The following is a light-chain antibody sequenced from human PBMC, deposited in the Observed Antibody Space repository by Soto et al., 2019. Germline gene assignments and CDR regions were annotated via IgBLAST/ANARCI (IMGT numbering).Light chain of an antibody. V-gene: IGKV3-11*01. Sequence: EIVLTQSPTTLSLSPGERATLSCRASQSVSSYFARYQQKPGQAPRLLIYDASTRAAGIPARFSGSGSGTDFTLTISSLEPEDFAVYYCQQRSDWPLTFGGGTKVEIK. CDR3: QQRSDWPLT. CDR2: DAS. CDR1: QSVSSY. J-gene: IGKJ4*01.